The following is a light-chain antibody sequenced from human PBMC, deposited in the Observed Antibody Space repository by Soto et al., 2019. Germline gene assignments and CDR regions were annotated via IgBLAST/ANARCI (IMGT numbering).Light chain of an antibody. V-gene: IGKV1-17*01. Sequence: DIQMTQSPSSLSASVGDRVTITCRASQGIRNDLGWYQQKPGKDTKRLIYAASSLQRGVPSRLSGSAAGTEFTHTISSLQPEDFATYYGLEHNSYLAWTVDQGTKAEIK. CDR2: AAS. CDR3: LEHNSYLAWT. CDR1: QGIRND. J-gene: IGKJ1*01.